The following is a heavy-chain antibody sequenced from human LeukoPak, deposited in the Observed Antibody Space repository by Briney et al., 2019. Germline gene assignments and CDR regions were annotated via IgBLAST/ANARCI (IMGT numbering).Heavy chain of an antibody. V-gene: IGHV4-59*01. Sequence: PSETLSLTCTVSGGSISSYYWSWIRQPPGEGLEWIGYIYYSGSTNYNPSLKSRVTISVDTSKNQFSLKLSSVTAADTAVYYCAREGMAYAFDIWGQGTMVTVSS. CDR3: AREGMAYAFDI. D-gene: IGHD5-24*01. CDR2: IYYSGST. J-gene: IGHJ3*02. CDR1: GGSISSYY.